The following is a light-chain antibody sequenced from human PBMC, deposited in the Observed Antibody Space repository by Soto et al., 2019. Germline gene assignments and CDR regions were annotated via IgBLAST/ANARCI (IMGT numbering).Light chain of an antibody. CDR2: GNS. CDR1: SSKIGAGYD. J-gene: IGLJ2*01. CDR3: QSYDSSLSGVV. Sequence: QSVLTQPPSVSGAPGQRVTISCTGGSSKIGAGYDVHWYQQLPGTPPKLLIYGNSNRPSGVPDRFSGSKSGTSASLAITGLQAEDEADYYCQSYDSSLSGVVFGGGTKLTVL. V-gene: IGLV1-40*01.